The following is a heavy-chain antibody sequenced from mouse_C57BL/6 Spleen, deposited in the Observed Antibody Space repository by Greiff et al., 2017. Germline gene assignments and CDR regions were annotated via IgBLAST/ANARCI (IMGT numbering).Heavy chain of an antibody. Sequence: QVQLQQPGAELVKPGASVKLSCKASGYTFTSYWMQWVKQRPGQGLEWIGEIDPSDSYTTYNQKFKGKATLTVDTSSSTAYMQLSILTSEDSAVYYCARSYYYGSSYPYYYAMDYWGQGTSVTVSS. V-gene: IGHV1-50*01. J-gene: IGHJ4*01. CDR2: IDPSDSYT. D-gene: IGHD1-1*01. CDR1: GYTFTSYW. CDR3: ARSYYYGSSYPYYYAMDY.